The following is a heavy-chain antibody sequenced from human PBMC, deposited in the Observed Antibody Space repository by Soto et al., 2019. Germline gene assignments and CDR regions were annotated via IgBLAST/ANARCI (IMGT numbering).Heavy chain of an antibody. D-gene: IGHD2-2*01. V-gene: IGHV1-69*01. CDR2: IMPIFGTP. J-gene: IGHJ3*02. Sequence: QVQLVQSGAEVKKSGSSVKVSCKASGGTFSSYVINLVRQAPGHGLEWMGGIMPIFGTPNYAQKFQGRVTISADEATSTACMGLISLRSDDTAVFYCARSGVAAAIVKPTRADAFDIWCQGTMVIVSS. CDR3: ARSGVAAAIVKPTRADAFDI. CDR1: GGTFSSYV.